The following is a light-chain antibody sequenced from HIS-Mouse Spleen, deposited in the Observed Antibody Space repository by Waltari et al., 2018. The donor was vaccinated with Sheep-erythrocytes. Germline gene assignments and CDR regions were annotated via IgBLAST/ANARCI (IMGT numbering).Light chain of an antibody. CDR2: QDS. CDR1: KLGDKY. J-gene: IGLJ2*01. V-gene: IGLV3-1*01. CDR3: QAWDSSTAV. Sequence: SYELTQPPSVSVSPGQTASITCSGDKLGDKYACWYQQKPGQSPVLVIYQDSKRPSGIRERFSGSKSGNTATLTISGTQAMDEADYYCQAWDSSTAVFGGGTKLTVL.